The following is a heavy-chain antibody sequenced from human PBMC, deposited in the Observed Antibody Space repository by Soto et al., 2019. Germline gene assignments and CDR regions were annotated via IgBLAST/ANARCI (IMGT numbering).Heavy chain of an antibody. D-gene: IGHD6-13*01. Sequence: EVQLLESGGGLVQPGGSLRLSCAASGFTCSNYAVTWVRQAPGNGLEWVSTIRGSGGSTYYADSVKGRFTISRDNSKNTLYLQMNSLRAEDTAVYYCAKDQGSSWYEIDYWGQGTLVTVSS. CDR3: AKDQGSSWYEIDY. CDR1: GFTCSNYA. CDR2: IRGSGGST. V-gene: IGHV3-23*01. J-gene: IGHJ4*02.